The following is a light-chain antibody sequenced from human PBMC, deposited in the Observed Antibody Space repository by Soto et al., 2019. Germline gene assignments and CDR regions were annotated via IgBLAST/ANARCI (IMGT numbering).Light chain of an antibody. CDR3: QSYDSSLTVV. CDR1: SSNIGAGYD. J-gene: IGLJ2*01. Sequence: QSVLTQPPSVSGAPGQRVTISCTGSSSNIGAGYDVHWYQRFPGTTPKFLIYGNTNRPSGVPDRFSASKSGTSASLDITGLQAEDEAEYFCQSYDSSLTVVFGGGTQLTVL. CDR2: GNT. V-gene: IGLV1-40*01.